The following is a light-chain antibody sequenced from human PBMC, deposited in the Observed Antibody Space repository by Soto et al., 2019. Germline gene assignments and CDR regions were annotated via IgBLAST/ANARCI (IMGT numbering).Light chain of an antibody. J-gene: IGKJ1*01. Sequence: VVLTQSPGILYLSPGERATLSCRASQPVGRSYLAWYQQKPGQPPRLLIFGTSTRATGIPDRFSGGGSGTEFTLTSSRLDPEDFVVYYCQQYESTPPWTFGQGPRVEVK. CDR1: QPVGRSY. V-gene: IGKV3-20*01. CDR2: GTS. CDR3: QQYESTPPWT.